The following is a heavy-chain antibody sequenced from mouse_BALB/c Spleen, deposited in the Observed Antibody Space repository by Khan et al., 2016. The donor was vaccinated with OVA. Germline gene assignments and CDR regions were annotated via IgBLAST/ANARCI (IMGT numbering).Heavy chain of an antibody. CDR1: GYTFTNYG. CDR2: INTNTGEP. V-gene: IGHV9-3*02. J-gene: IGHJ1*01. Sequence: QIQLVQSGPELKKPGETVKISCKATGYTFTNYGMNWVKQAPGKGLKWMGWINTNTGEPTYAEEFKGRFAFSLETSASTAYLQINNLKNEDTATYYCASRSIYYGYFDVWGAGTTVTVSS. CDR3: ASRSIYYGYFDV. D-gene: IGHD2-1*01.